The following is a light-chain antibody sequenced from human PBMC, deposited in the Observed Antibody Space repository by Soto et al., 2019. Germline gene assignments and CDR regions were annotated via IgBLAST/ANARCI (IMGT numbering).Light chain of an antibody. J-gene: IGKJ1*01. CDR3: LQDHNYPWT. V-gene: IGKV1-6*01. CDR1: QGIRND. Sequence: AIPMTQSPSSLSASVGDRVTIACRASQGIRNDLGWYQQKPGKAPKLLIYAASSLHSGVPSRFSGSGSGALFTLTISSLQPEDFATYYCLQDHNYPWTFGQGTKVEIK. CDR2: AAS.